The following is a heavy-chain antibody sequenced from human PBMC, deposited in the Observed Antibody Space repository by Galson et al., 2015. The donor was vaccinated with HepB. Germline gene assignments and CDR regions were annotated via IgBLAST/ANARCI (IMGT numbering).Heavy chain of an antibody. D-gene: IGHD3-10*01. CDR3: ARGGGLLWFGEAPDP. Sequence: SLRLSCAASGFTFSDYYMSWIRQAPGKGLEWVSYISSSNNYTKHADSVKGRFTISRDNAKNSLYLQMNSLRAEDTAVYYCARGGGLLWFGEAPDPWGQGTLVTVSS. CDR1: GFTFSDYY. J-gene: IGHJ5*02. V-gene: IGHV3-11*06. CDR2: ISSSNNYT.